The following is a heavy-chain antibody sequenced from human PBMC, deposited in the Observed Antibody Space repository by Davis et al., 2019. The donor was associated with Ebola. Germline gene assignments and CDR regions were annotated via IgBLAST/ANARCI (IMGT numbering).Heavy chain of an antibody. CDR3: ARDLYLGSWNYYGMDV. V-gene: IGHV3-21*01. CDR2: SSSSSSYI. D-gene: IGHD2-2*02. CDR1: RFTFSSYS. Sequence: GESLKISCAASRFTFSSYSMNWVRQAPGKGLEWVSSSSSSSSYIYYADSVKGRFTISRDNAKNSLYLQMNSLRAEDTAVYYCARDLYLGSWNYYGMDVWGQGTTVTVSS. J-gene: IGHJ6*02.